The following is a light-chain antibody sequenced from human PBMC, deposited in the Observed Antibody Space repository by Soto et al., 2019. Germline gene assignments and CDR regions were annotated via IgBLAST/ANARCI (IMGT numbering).Light chain of an antibody. V-gene: IGKV3-11*01. CDR3: QQRSSRPGT. CDR2: DAS. J-gene: IGKJ3*01. Sequence: EIVLTQSPATLSLSPGERAILSCRASQSVGTYLAWYQQKPGQAPRLLIYDASNKATGIPARFGGSGSGTDFTLTINSLEPEDFAVYYCQQRSSRPGTFGPGTKVDIK. CDR1: QSVGTY.